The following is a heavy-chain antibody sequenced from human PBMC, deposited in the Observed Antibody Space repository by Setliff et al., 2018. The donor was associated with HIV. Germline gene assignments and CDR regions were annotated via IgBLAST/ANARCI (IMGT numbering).Heavy chain of an antibody. CDR3: VRGGYYYDNTVFYGH. D-gene: IGHD3-22*01. CDR1: GFTFSSYS. Sequence: GESLKISCAASGFTFSSYSMNWVRQAPGKGLEWVSSISSSSSYIYYADSVKGRFTISRDNAKNSLYLQMNSLRAEDTAVYYCVRGGYYYDNTVFYGHWGQGTLVTVSS. CDR2: ISSSSSYI. J-gene: IGHJ4*02. V-gene: IGHV3-21*01.